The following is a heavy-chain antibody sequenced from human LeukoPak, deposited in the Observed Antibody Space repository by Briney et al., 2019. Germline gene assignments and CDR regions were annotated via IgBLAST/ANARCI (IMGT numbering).Heavy chain of an antibody. CDR2: IWPDGSNK. CDR1: AFTFSSYG. D-gene: IGHD6-13*01. Sequence: GRSLRLSCAASAFTFSSYGMHWVRQAPGKGLEWVAVIWPDGSNKYYADSVKGRFIISRDNSKNTLWLQMNSLRAEDTAVYYCASAAGAFDFWGQGTMVTASS. J-gene: IGHJ3*01. CDR3: ASAAGAFDF. V-gene: IGHV3-33*08.